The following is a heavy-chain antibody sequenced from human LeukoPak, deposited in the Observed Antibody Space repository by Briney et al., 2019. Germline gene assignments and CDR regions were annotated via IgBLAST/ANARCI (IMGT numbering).Heavy chain of an antibody. J-gene: IGHJ4*02. CDR1: GFTFSSYS. CDR3: ARDRYNWNDVWGY. Sequence: GGSLRLSCAASGFTFSSYSMNWVRQAPGKGLEWVSSISSSSSYIYYADSVKGRFTISRDNAKNSLYLQMNSLRAEDTAVYYCARDRYNWNDVWGYWGQGTLVTVSS. CDR2: ISSSSSYI. V-gene: IGHV3-21*01. D-gene: IGHD1-20*01.